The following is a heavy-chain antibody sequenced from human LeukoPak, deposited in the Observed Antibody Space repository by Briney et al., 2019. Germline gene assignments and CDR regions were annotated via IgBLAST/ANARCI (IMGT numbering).Heavy chain of an antibody. D-gene: IGHD3-9*01. CDR1: GFTFSSYG. V-gene: IGHV3-30*02. J-gene: IGHJ3*02. CDR3: AKDFILWQRRPNAFDI. CDR2: IRYDGSNK. Sequence: GGSLRLSCAASGFTFSSYGMHWVRQAPGKGLEWVAFIRYDGSNKYYADSVKGRFTISRGNSKNTLYLQMNSLRAEDTAVYYCAKDFILWQRRPNAFDIWGQGTMVTVSS.